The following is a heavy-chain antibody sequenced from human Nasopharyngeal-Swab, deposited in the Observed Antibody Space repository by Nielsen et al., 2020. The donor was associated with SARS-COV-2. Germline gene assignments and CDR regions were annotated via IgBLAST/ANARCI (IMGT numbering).Heavy chain of an antibody. CDR3: ARVVGSKGQLRFDY. J-gene: IGHJ4*02. D-gene: IGHD6-6*01. Sequence: VRQAPGQRLEWMGWINAGNGNTKYSQKFQGRVTITRDTSASTAYMELSSLRSEDTAVYYCARVVGSKGQLRFDYWGQGTLVTVSS. CDR2: INAGNGNT. V-gene: IGHV1-3*01.